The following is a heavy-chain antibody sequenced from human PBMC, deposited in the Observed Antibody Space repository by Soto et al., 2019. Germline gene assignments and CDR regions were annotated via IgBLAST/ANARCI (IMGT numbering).Heavy chain of an antibody. CDR2: IDSAGDA. CDR3: ARGGIRGVSWNWFDT. V-gene: IGHV3-13*01. D-gene: IGHD3-10*01. Sequence: EVQLVESGGGLVQPGGSLRLSCAASGFTFSRHDMHWVRQVTGKGLEWVSGIDSAGDAKYPASVKGRFTISRENAKNSLHLQMNSLRAGDTAVYYCARGGIRGVSWNWFDTRGQGTLVTVSS. CDR1: GFTFSRHD. J-gene: IGHJ5*02.